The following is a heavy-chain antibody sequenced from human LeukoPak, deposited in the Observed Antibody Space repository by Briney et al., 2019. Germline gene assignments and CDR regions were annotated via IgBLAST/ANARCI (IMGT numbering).Heavy chain of an antibody. CDR3: AREADTLDYGDYVWGAWDIVDAFDI. D-gene: IGHD4-17*01. Sequence: ASVKVSCKASGYTFTGYYMHWVRQAPGQGLEWMGWINPNSGGTNYAQKFQGWVTMTRDTSISTAYMELSRLRSDDTAVYYCAREADTLDYGDYVWGAWDIVDAFDIWGQGTMVTVSS. CDR2: INPNSGGT. J-gene: IGHJ3*02. V-gene: IGHV1-2*04. CDR1: GYTFTGYY.